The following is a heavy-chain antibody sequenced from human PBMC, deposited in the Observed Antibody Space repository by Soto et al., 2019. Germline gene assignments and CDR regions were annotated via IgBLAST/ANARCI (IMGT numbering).Heavy chain of an antibody. CDR3: AKPRGYRDS. CDR1: GFTFSDDA. V-gene: IGHV3-23*01. D-gene: IGHD3-16*02. Sequence: XWSLRLTCAASGFTFSDDAMSWVRQAPGKGLEWVSAISGSADITYYADSVKGRFTISRDNSKNTLYLQMNSLRAEDTAIYYCAKPRGYRDSWGQGTLVTVSA. CDR2: ISGSADIT. J-gene: IGHJ4*02.